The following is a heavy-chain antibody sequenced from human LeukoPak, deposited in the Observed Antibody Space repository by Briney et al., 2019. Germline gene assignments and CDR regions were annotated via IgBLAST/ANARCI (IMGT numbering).Heavy chain of an antibody. J-gene: IGHJ6*03. V-gene: IGHV4-59*01. CDR2: IHYSGST. CDR1: GGSITNYY. CDR3: ARASITYYYYYYMGV. Sequence: IPSETLSLTCTVSGGSITNYYWTWIRQPPGKGLEWIGYIHYSGSTNYNPSLKSRVTISVDTSKNQFSLKLSSVTAADTAVYYCARASITYYYYYYMGVWGKGTTVTVSS. D-gene: IGHD1-14*01.